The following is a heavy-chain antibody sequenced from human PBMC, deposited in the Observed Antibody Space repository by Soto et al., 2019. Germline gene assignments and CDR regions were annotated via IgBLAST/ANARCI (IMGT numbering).Heavy chain of an antibody. CDR2: IYWNDDK. J-gene: IGHJ6*02. CDR1: GFSLSTSGVG. D-gene: IGHD4-17*01. Sequence: SGPTLVKPTQTLTLTCTFSGFSLSTSGVGVGWIRQPPGKALEWLALIYWNDDKRYSPSLRSRLAITKDTSKNQVVLTMTNMDPVDTATYYCAHERVYGDYGYYYYAMDVWGQGTTVTVSS. V-gene: IGHV2-5*01. CDR3: AHERVYGDYGYYYYAMDV.